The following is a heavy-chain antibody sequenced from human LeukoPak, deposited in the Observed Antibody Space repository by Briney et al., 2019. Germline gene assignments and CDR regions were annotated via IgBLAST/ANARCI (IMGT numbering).Heavy chain of an antibody. CDR1: GASISSYW. CDR3: AGLYV. Sequence: SETLSLTCTVSGASISSYWWSWIRQPAGKGLEWIGRVYTSGSTTYNPSLRGRVTTSVDTSKNLLSLKMNSVTAADTAVYYCAGLYVWGKGTTVTVSS. CDR2: VYTSGST. V-gene: IGHV4-4*07. J-gene: IGHJ6*04.